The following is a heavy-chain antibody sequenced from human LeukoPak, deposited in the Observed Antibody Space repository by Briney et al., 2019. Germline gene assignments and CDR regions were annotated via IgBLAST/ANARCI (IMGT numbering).Heavy chain of an antibody. CDR2: FSGTFTT. D-gene: IGHD2-2*01. V-gene: IGHV3-23*01. J-gene: IGHJ1*01. Sequence: GGSLRLSCAASGFAFSTYAMSWVRQAPGKGLEWVSGFSGTFTTHYADSVEGRFTISRDTSKNTLYLEMNSLRAEDTAVYYCAKYCDSTSCNPRHFQHWGQGTLVTVSS. CDR1: GFAFSTYA. CDR3: AKYCDSTSCNPRHFQH.